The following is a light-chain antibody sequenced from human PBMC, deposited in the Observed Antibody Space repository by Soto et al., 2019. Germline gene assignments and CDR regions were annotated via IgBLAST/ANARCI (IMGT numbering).Light chain of an antibody. J-gene: IGKJ1*01. CDR3: QQYGSSGT. V-gene: IGKV3-20*01. Sequence: EIVLTHSPGTLSLSPGEIATLSCRASQSVSNNYLAWYQQKPAQAPRLLIYGASNRATGIPDRFSGSGSGTDFTLTISRLEPEDFAVYYCQQYGSSGTFGHGTKVDIK. CDR2: GAS. CDR1: QSVSNNY.